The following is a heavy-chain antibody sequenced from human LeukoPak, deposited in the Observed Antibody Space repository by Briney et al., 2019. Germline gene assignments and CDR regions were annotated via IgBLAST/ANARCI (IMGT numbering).Heavy chain of an antibody. CDR3: ARDTVDSGYDFDIDEHYYGMDV. CDR1: GFTFSDYY. CDR2: ISSSGSTI. Sequence: GGSLRLSCAASGFTFSDYYMSWVRQAPGKGLEWVSYISSSGSTIYYADSVKGRFTISRDNAKNSLYLQMDSLRAEDTAVYYCARDTVDSGYDFDIDEHYYGMDVWGQGTTVTVSS. J-gene: IGHJ6*02. D-gene: IGHD5-12*01. V-gene: IGHV3-11*04.